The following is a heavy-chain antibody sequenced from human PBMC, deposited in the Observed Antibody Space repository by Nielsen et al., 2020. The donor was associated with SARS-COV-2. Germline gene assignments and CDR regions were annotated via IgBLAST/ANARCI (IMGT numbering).Heavy chain of an antibody. CDR3: AREGYSGSGSYGMDV. CDR1: GSTFRNYA. V-gene: IGHV3-30*04. D-gene: IGHD3-10*01. Sequence: LSLTCAASGSTFRNYAMHWVRQAPGKGLEWMTFISYDGSNKMYADSVKGRFTISRDMSKNTLYLQMNSLRAEDTAVYYCAREGYSGSGSYGMDVWGQGTTVTVSS. J-gene: IGHJ6*02. CDR2: ISYDGSNK.